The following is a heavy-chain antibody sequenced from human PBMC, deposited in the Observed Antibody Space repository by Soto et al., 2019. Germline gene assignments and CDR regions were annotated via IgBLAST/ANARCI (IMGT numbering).Heavy chain of an antibody. Sequence: GGSLSLSCAASGFTFSSYGMHWVRQAPGKGLEWVAVIWYDGSNKYYADSVKGRFTISRDNSKTTLYLQMNSLRTEDTAIYYCTTLAGDSPLSYWGQGTPVTVSS. D-gene: IGHD2-21*01. CDR2: IWYDGSNK. CDR1: GFTFSSYG. J-gene: IGHJ4*01. CDR3: TTLAGDSPLSY. V-gene: IGHV3-33*01.